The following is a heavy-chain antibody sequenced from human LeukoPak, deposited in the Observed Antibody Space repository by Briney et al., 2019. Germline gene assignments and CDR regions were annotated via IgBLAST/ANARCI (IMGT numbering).Heavy chain of an antibody. J-gene: IGHJ3*01. V-gene: IGHV3-23*01. Sequence: PGGSLRLSCAASGFTFSNYAVMWVRQAPGQGLEWVSEINSGGAPRYADSVEGRFTIFRDNSKNMLYLQMNSLRAEDTAKYFCARDPNGDYIGAFEFWGARTVVTLSS. CDR1: GFTFSNYA. CDR3: ARDPNGDYIGAFEF. CDR2: INSGGAP. D-gene: IGHD4-17*01.